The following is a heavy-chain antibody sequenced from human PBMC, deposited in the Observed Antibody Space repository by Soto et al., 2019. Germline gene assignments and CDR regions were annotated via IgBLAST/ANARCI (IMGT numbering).Heavy chain of an antibody. J-gene: IGHJ4*02. Sequence: QVQLQESGPGLVKPSETLSLTCTVSGGSISSYYWSWIRQPPGKGLEWIGYIYYSGSTNYNPSLKSRVTISVDKSKNQFSLKLSSVTAADTAVYYCARQYYDILTGYFSLDYWGQGTLVTVSS. V-gene: IGHV4-59*01. CDR2: IYYSGST. CDR3: ARQYYDILTGYFSLDY. D-gene: IGHD3-9*01. CDR1: GGSISSYY.